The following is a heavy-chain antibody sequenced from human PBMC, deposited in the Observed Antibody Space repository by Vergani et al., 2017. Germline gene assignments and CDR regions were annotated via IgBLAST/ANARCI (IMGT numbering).Heavy chain of an antibody. CDR1: GNSISSDYY. V-gene: IGHV4-38-2*01. CDR3: ARGPMVRAVIGAFDI. Sequence: QVQLQESGPGLVKPSETLSLTCSVSGNSISSDYYWGWIRQPPGKGLEWIGTINHSGGTYYNPSLKSRVTISVDTSKNQFSLKLTSVTAADTAVYYCARGPMVRAVIGAFDIWGLGTMVTVSS. J-gene: IGHJ3*02. CDR2: INHSGGT. D-gene: IGHD3-10*01.